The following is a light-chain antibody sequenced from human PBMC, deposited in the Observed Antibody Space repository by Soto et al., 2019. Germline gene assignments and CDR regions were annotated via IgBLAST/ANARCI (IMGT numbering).Light chain of an antibody. Sequence: EIVMTQSPATLSVSPGERATLSCRASQSVNSNLAWYRHKTGQAPRLLISDASTRPTGVPARFSGSGSGTEYTLTISSLQYEDSGIYYCQQYNFWPPLTFGGGTKVEIK. CDR3: QQYNFWPPLT. CDR2: DAS. J-gene: IGKJ4*01. CDR1: QSVNSN. V-gene: IGKV3-15*01.